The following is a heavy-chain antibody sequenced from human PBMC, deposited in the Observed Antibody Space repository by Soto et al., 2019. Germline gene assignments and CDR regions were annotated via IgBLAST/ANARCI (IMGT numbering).Heavy chain of an antibody. D-gene: IGHD1-26*01. CDR3: TVGVGATLWFDP. V-gene: IGHV1-24*01. CDR2: FDPEDGKT. CDR1: GNLLSDLY. J-gene: IGHJ5*02. Sequence: QVQLVQSGAEVKKPGASVKVSCQVSGNLLSDLYMHWVRQAPGKGLEWMGGFDPEDGKTIYAQKFQGRVTMPEDTSTDTAYMDLSRLRSDDTAVYYCTVGVGATLWFDPWGQGTLVTVSS.